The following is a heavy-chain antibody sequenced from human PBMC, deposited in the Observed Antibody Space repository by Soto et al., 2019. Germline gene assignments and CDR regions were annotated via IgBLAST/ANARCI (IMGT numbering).Heavy chain of an antibody. J-gene: IGHJ6*02. CDR3: ARHQSYCSGGSCYGMVPTYYYGMDV. V-gene: IGHV5-51*01. CDR2: IYPGDSDT. D-gene: IGHD2-15*01. Sequence: GESLKISCKGSGYSFTSYWIGWVRQVPGKGLEWMGIIYPGDSDTRYSPSFQGQVTISADKSISTAYLQWSSLKASDTAMYYCARHQSYCSGGSCYGMVPTYYYGMDVWGQGTTVTVSS. CDR1: GYSFTSYW.